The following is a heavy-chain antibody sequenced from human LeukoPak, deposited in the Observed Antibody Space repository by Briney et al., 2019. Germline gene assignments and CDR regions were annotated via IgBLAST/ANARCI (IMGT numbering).Heavy chain of an antibody. CDR2: INHSGST. CDR1: GGSFSGYY. V-gene: IGHV4-34*01. D-gene: IGHD3-22*01. J-gene: IGHJ4*02. CDR3: ARLGYDSSGFYPYYFDY. Sequence: SETLSLTCAVYGGSFSGYYWSWIRQPPGKGLEWIGEINHSGSTNYNPSLKSRVTISVDTSKNQFSLKLSSVTAADTAVYYCARLGYDSSGFYPYYFDYWGQGTLVTVSS.